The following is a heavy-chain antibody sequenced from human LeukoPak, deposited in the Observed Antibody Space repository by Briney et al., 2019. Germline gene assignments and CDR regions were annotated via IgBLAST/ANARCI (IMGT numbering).Heavy chain of an antibody. Sequence: GGSLRLSCAASGFTFSSYSMNWVRQAPGKGLEWVSSISTSSSYIYYADSVKGRFTISRDNAKTSLYLQMNSLRAEDTAVYYCARDLSGVTGYTYGRGIDYWGQGTLVTVSS. CDR3: ARDLSGVTGYTYGRGIDY. D-gene: IGHD5-18*01. J-gene: IGHJ4*02. V-gene: IGHV3-21*01. CDR1: GFTFSSYS. CDR2: ISTSSSYI.